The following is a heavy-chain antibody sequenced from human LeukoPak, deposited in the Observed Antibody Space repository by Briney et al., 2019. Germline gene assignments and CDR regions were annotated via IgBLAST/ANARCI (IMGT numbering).Heavy chain of an antibody. Sequence: PGGSLRLSCAASGFTFSSYAMSWVRQAPGKGLEWVSAISGSGGSTYYADSVKGRFTISRDNSKNTLYLQMNSLRAEDTAVYYCAKVGYSSGWPNQFDYWGQGTLVTVSS. CDR3: AKVGYSSGWPNQFDY. V-gene: IGHV3-23*01. J-gene: IGHJ4*02. D-gene: IGHD6-19*01. CDR2: ISGSGGST. CDR1: GFTFSSYA.